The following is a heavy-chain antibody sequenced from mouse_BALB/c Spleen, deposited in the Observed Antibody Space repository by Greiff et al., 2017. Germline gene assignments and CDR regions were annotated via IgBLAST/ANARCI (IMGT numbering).Heavy chain of an antibody. CDR3: AICGYDDGYYGVAY. CDR1: GYAFSSSW. Sequence: QVQLQQSGPELVKPGASVKISCKASGYAFSSSWMNWVKQRPGQGLEWIGRIYPGDGDTNYNGKFKGKATLTADKSSSTAYMQLSSLTSVDSAVYFCAICGYDDGYYGVAYWGEGALVTVSA. J-gene: IGHJ3*01. D-gene: IGHD2-3*01. CDR2: IYPGDGDT. V-gene: IGHV1-82*01.